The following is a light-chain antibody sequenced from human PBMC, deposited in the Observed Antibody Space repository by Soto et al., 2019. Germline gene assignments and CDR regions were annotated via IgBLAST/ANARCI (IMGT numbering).Light chain of an antibody. CDR3: QQYSKWPIT. Sequence: EIVLTQSPATLSLSPGERATLPCRASQSVSSYLAWYQQKPGQPPRLLIYGISTRATGIPARFSGSGSGTEFSLTISSLQSEDFAVYYCQQYSKWPITFGQGTRLEI. J-gene: IGKJ5*01. CDR1: QSVSSY. V-gene: IGKV3-15*01. CDR2: GIS.